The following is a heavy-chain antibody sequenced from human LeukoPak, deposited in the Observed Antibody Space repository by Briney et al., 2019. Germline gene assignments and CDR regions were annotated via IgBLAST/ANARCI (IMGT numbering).Heavy chain of an antibody. J-gene: IGHJ4*02. Sequence: ASVKVSCKASGYTFPRYKVIGLHQAPGQGLKWMEWISTFNGNTNYAQKLQGRITMTTDTSTSTAYMELRSLRSDDTAVYYCARKGPYYYDSSGLVFFDYWGQGTLVTVSS. D-gene: IGHD3-22*01. V-gene: IGHV1-18*01. CDR2: ISTFNGNT. CDR1: GYTFPRYK. CDR3: ARKGPYYYDSSGLVFFDY.